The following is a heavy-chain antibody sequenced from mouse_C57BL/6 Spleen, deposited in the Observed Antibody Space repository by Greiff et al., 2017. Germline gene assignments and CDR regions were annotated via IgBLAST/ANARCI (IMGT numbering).Heavy chain of an antibody. J-gene: IGHJ4*01. CDR2: ISYDGSN. CDR3: ASSYYYGKAMDY. CDR1: GYSITSGYY. D-gene: IGHD1-1*01. Sequence: ESGPGLVKPSQSLSLTCSVTGYSITSGYYWNWIRQFPGNKLEWMGYISYDGSNNYNPSLKNRISITRDTSKNQFFLKLNSVTTEDTATYYCASSYYYGKAMDYWGQGTSVTVSS. V-gene: IGHV3-6*01.